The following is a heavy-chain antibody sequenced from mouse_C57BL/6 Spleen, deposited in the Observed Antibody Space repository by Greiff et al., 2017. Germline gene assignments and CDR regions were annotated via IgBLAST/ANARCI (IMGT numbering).Heavy chain of an antibody. CDR3: ARTTVVASPDY. CDR1: GFTFTDYY. J-gene: IGHJ2*01. CDR2: IRNKANGYTT. D-gene: IGHD1-1*01. Sequence: EVQVVESGGGLVQPGGSLSLSCAASGFTFTDYYMSWVRQPPGKALEWLGFIRNKANGYTTEYSASVKGRFTISRDNSQSILYRQMNALRAEDSATYYCARTTVVASPDYWGQGTTLTVSS. V-gene: IGHV7-3*01.